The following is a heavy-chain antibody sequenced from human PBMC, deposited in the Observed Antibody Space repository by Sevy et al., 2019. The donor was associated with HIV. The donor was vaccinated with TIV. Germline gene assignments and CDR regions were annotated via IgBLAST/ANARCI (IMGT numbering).Heavy chain of an antibody. CDR1: GYTFTDYD. CDR3: AREGSDSSSWEFDF. Sequence: ASVKVSCKTSGYTFTDYDINWVRQATGQGLEWLGWMSPDSGDRGSAQNFQGRITMTKNTSISTAYMELSGLRSDDTAVYYCAREGSDSSSWEFDFWGQGTLVTVSS. V-gene: IGHV1-8*01. J-gene: IGHJ4*02. CDR2: MSPDSGDR. D-gene: IGHD6-13*01.